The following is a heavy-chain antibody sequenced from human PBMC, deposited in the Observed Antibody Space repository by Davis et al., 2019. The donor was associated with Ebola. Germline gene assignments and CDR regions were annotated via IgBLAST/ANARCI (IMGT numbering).Heavy chain of an antibody. V-gene: IGHV3-21*01. CDR1: GFTFSSYS. Sequence: GESLKISCAASGFTFSSYSMNWVRQAPGKGLEWVSSISSSSSYIYYADSLKGRFTISRDNAENSLYLQMNSLRVEDTAIYYCARGRSAAGTPDSDYWGQGTLVTVSS. CDR2: ISSSSSYI. J-gene: IGHJ4*02. CDR3: ARGRSAAGTPDSDY. D-gene: IGHD6-13*01.